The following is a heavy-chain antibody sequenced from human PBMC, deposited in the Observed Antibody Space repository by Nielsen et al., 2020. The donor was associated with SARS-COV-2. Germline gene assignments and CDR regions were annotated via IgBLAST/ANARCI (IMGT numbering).Heavy chain of an antibody. Sequence: SETLSLTCTVSGGSISSYYWSWIRQPPGKGLEWIGYIYYSGSTTYNPSLKSRVTISVDTSKNQFSLKLSSVTAADTAVYYCAREVYGGNSLWGSYYYYMDVWGKGTTVTVSS. J-gene: IGHJ6*03. CDR3: AREVYGGNSLWGSYYYYMDV. CDR2: IYYSGST. V-gene: IGHV4-59*01. CDR1: GGSISSYY. D-gene: IGHD4-23*01.